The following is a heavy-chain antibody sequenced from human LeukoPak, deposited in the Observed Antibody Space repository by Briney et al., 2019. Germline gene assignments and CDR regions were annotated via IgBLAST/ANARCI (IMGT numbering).Heavy chain of an antibody. Sequence: SETLSLTCTVSGGSISSYYWSWIRQPPGKGLEWIGYIYYSGSTNYNPSLKSRVTISVDTSKNQFSLKLSSVTAADTAVYYCARDRGYSYGWAFDYWGQGTLVTVSS. D-gene: IGHD5-18*01. J-gene: IGHJ4*02. CDR1: GGSISSYY. CDR3: ARDRGYSYGWAFDY. CDR2: IYYSGST. V-gene: IGHV4-59*01.